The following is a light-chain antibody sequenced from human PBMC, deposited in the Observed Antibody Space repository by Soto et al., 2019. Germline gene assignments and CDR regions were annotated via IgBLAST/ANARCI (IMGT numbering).Light chain of an antibody. Sequence: QSVLTQPPSVSGAPGQRVTISCTGSSSNIGAGYDVHWYQQLPGTAPKLLIYGNSNRPSGVPDRFSGSKSGTSASLAIIGLQAEDEADYYCQSYDSSLSEVFGNGTKVTVL. CDR1: SSNIGAGYD. J-gene: IGLJ1*01. V-gene: IGLV1-40*01. CDR2: GNS. CDR3: QSYDSSLSEV.